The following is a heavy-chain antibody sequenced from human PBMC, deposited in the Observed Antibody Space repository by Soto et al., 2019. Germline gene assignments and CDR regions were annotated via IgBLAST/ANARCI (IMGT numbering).Heavy chain of an antibody. CDR3: ARDYGDYDNWFDP. CDR2: INPNSGGT. J-gene: IGHJ5*02. Sequence: ASVKVSCKASGYTFTGYFRHWVRQAPGQGLGWMGWINPNSGGTSYVQKFQGRVTMTRDTSISTAYMELTRLRSDDTAVYYCARDYGDYDNWFDPWGQGTLVTVSS. V-gene: IGHV1-2*02. CDR1: GYTFTGYF. D-gene: IGHD4-17*01.